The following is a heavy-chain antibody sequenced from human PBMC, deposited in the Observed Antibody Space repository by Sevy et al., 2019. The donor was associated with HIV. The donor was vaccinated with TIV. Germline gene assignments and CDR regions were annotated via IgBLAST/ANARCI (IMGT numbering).Heavy chain of an antibody. J-gene: IGHJ4*02. Sequence: SETLSRTCTVSGGSITSLYWNWIRQPPGKGLEWIANIYYNGHINYNPSLKSRVTLSLDTSKNQLSLRLSSVTAADTAMYYCAGENAWGRGYSWGQGTLVTVSS. CDR2: IYYNGHI. V-gene: IGHV4-59*08. D-gene: IGHD1-26*01. CDR1: GGSITSLY. CDR3: AGENAWGRGYS.